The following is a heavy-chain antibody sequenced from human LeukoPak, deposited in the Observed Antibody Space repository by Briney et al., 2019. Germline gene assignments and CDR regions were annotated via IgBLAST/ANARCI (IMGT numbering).Heavy chain of an antibody. CDR2: IKSKTDSGTT. V-gene: IGHV3-15*01. CDR3: TTDPVQGGIALFDY. Sequence: GGSLRLSRAASGFTFRNAWMSWVRQAPAKGLEGVGRIKSKTDSGTTDYAAHVKGRFTISRDDSKNTLYLQMNSLNTEDTAVYYCTTDPVQGGIALFDYWGQGTLVTVSS. J-gene: IGHJ4*02. CDR1: GFTFRNAW. D-gene: IGHD2-15*01.